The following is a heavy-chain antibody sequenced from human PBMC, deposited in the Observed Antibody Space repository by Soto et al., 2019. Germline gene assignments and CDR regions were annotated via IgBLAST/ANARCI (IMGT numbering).Heavy chain of an antibody. CDR2: ISGSGGST. Sequence: GGSLRLSCAASGFTFSSYAMSWVRQAPGKGLEWVSAISGSGGSTYYADSVKGRFTISRDNSKNTLYLQMNSLRAEDTAVYYCAKGDSYDSSGYYYAWGQETLVTVSS. J-gene: IGHJ5*02. D-gene: IGHD3-22*01. CDR1: GFTFSSYA. V-gene: IGHV3-23*01. CDR3: AKGDSYDSSGYYYA.